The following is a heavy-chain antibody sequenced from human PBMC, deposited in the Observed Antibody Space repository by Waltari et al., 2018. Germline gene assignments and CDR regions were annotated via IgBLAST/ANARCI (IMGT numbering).Heavy chain of an antibody. Sequence: QVQLQESGPGLVKPSETLSLPCTVSGGSISTYYWSWIRQPPGKGLEWIGYIHYSGSTSYNPSLKSRVTISVDTSKNQLSLKVSSVTAADTAVYYCAREYSSFDYWGQGTLVTVSS. CDR3: AREYSSFDY. D-gene: IGHD6-13*01. J-gene: IGHJ4*02. CDR1: GGSISTYY. V-gene: IGHV4-59*01. CDR2: IHYSGST.